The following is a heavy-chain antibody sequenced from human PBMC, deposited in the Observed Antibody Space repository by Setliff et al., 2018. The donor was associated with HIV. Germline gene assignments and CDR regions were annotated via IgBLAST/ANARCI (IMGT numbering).Heavy chain of an antibody. CDR2: ISSGGRTI. CDR1: GFTFSSYE. J-gene: IGHJ4*02. Sequence: PGGSLRLSCAASGFTFSSYEMSWVRQAPGQGLEWVSYISSGGRTIYYADSVKGRFTISRDNAKNSLYLQMNSLRAEDTAVYYCAKGRTYYYGSGSYLVHFDYWGQGTLVTVSS. V-gene: IGHV3-48*03. D-gene: IGHD3-10*01. CDR3: AKGRTYYYGSGSYLVHFDY.